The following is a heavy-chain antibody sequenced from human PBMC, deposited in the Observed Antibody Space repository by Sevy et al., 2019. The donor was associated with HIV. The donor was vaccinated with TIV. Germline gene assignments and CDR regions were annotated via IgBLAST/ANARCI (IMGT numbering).Heavy chain of an antibody. J-gene: IGHJ6*02. V-gene: IGHV3-48*03. CDR1: GFTFSSYE. CDR3: ARGLIADTIFGVVIDYYYYGMDV. D-gene: IGHD3-3*01. Sequence: GGSLRLSCAASGFTFSSYEMNWVRQAPGKGLEWVSYISSSGSTIYYADSVKGRFTISRDNAKNSLYLQMNSLRAEDTAVYYCARGLIADTIFGVVIDYYYYGMDVWGQGTTVTVSS. CDR2: ISSSGSTI.